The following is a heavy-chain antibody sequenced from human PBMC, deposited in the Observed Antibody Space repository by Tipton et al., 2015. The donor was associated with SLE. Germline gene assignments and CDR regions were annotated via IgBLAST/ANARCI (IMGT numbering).Heavy chain of an antibody. CDR2: IFWNNDKT. CDR1: GVSPENHA. V-gene: IGHV3-9*02. D-gene: IGHD3-3*01. CDR3: TRDILPGGADV. Sequence: SLRLSCVASGVSPENHAMHWVRQVPGKGLEWVSSIFWNNDKTDYAAVARGRITLSKDKIKNTLYLQMNSLRLDDTALYYCTRDILPGGADVWGQGTTVTVSS. J-gene: IGHJ6*02.